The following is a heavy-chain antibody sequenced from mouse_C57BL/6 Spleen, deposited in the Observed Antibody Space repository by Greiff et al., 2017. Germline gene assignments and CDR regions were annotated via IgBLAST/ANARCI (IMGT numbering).Heavy chain of an antibody. CDR3: ARKQLRLRRYYFDY. CDR2: IYPGDGDT. V-gene: IGHV1-82*01. J-gene: IGHJ2*01. CDR1: GYALSSSW. Sequence: VQLQQSGPELVKPGASVKISCKASGYALSSSWMNWVKQRPGKGLEWIGRIYPGDGDTNYNGKFKGKATLTADKSSSTAYMQLSSLTSEDSAVYFCARKQLRLRRYYFDYWGQGTTLTVSS. D-gene: IGHD3-2*02.